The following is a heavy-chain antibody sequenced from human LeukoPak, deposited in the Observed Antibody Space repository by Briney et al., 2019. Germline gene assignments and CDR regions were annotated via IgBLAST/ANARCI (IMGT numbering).Heavy chain of an antibody. CDR3: ARSSGYRTFDY. CDR1: GYTFTSYY. J-gene: IGHJ4*02. Sequence: ASMKVSCKASGYTFTSYYMHWVRQAPGQGLEWMGIINPSGGSTSYAQKFQGRVTMTRDMSTSTVYMELSSLRSEDTAVYYCARSSGYRTFDYWGQGTLVTVSS. D-gene: IGHD5-24*01. V-gene: IGHV1-46*01. CDR2: INPSGGST.